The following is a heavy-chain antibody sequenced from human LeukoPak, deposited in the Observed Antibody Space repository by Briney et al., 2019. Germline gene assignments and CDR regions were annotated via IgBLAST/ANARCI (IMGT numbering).Heavy chain of an antibody. CDR1: GYTFTSYY. Sequence: ASVKVSCKASGYTFTSYYMHWVRQAPGQGLEWMGIINPSGGSTSCAQKFQGRVTMTRDTSTSTVYMELSSLRSEDTAVYYCARDRITMVRGVYNWFDPWGQGTLVTVSS. D-gene: IGHD3-10*01. CDR2: INPSGGST. J-gene: IGHJ5*02. CDR3: ARDRITMVRGVYNWFDP. V-gene: IGHV1-46*01.